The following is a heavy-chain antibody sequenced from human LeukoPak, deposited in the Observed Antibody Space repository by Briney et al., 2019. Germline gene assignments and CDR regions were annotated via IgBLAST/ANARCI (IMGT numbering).Heavy chain of an antibody. Sequence: GGSLRLSCAASGFTFSSYAMSWVRQAPGKELEWVSSIGGLGGSTFYAVSVKGRFTISRDNSKNTLYLQMNSLRAEDTAVYYCAKRPDRSYYDRTGYYYFDYWGQGTLVTVSS. D-gene: IGHD3-22*01. J-gene: IGHJ4*02. CDR3: AKRPDRSYYDRTGYYYFDY. CDR2: IGGLGGST. V-gene: IGHV3-23*01. CDR1: GFTFSSYA.